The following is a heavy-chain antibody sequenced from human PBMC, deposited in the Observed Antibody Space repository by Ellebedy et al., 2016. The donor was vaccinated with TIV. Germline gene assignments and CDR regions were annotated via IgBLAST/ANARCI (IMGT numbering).Heavy chain of an antibody. CDR2: INTNTGNP. CDR3: ARGAAAGFFWYFDL. Sequence: AASVKVSCKTSGYTFTSYGFSWVRQAPGQGLEWMGWINTNTGNPTYAQGFTGRFVFSLDTSVSTAYLQISSLKAEDTAVYYCARGAAAGFFWYFDLWGRGTLVTVSS. V-gene: IGHV7-4-1*02. J-gene: IGHJ2*01. CDR1: GYTFTSYG. D-gene: IGHD6-13*01.